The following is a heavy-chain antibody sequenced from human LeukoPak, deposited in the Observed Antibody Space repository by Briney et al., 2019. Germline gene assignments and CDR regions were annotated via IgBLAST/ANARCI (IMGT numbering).Heavy chain of an antibody. V-gene: IGHV1-18*01. Sequence: ASVKVSCKASGYTFTSYGISWVRQAPGQGLEWMGWISAYNGNTNYAQKLQGRVTMPTDTSTSTGYMELRSLRSDDTAVYYCARVDRVGASRGCDYWGQGTLVTVSS. D-gene: IGHD1-26*01. J-gene: IGHJ4*02. CDR3: ARVDRVGASRGCDY. CDR2: ISAYNGNT. CDR1: GYTFTSYG.